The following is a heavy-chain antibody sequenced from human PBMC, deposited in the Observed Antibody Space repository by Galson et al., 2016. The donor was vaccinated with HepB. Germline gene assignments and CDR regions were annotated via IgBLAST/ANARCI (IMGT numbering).Heavy chain of an antibody. D-gene: IGHD2-2*01. V-gene: IGHV3-53*01. J-gene: IGHJ4*02. CDR3: AKGRRSGCSSTSCYPFDY. Sequence: SLRLSCAVSGLTVSGDYMSWVRQAPRKGLEWVSVLYRDGSTYYADSVKGRFTISRDKSSNTLYLQMNTLIAEDTAVYYCAKGRRSGCSSTSCYPFDYWGQGTLVTVSS. CDR2: LYRDGST. CDR1: GLTVSGDY.